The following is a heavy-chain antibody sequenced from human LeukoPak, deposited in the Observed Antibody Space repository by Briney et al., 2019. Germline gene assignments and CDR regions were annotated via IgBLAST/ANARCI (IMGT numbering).Heavy chain of an antibody. CDR1: GGSISSYY. J-gene: IGHJ4*02. Sequence: SETLSLTCTVSGGSISSYYWGWIRQPPGKGLEWIGSFYNSGSTYYNPSLKSRVTISVDMSRSQFSLKLTSVTAADTAVYYCVLMPGYWGQGILVTVSS. CDR2: FYNSGST. D-gene: IGHD2-2*01. CDR3: VLMPGY. V-gene: IGHV4-39*01.